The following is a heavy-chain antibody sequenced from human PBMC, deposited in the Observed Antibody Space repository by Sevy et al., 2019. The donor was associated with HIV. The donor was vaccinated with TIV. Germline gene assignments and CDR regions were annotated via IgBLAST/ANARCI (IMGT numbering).Heavy chain of an antibody. CDR3: ARGGYYYDSSGYYHWPY. Sequence: GGSLRLSCAASGFTFSSYAMHWVRQAPGKGLEWVAVISYDGSNKYYADSVKGRFTISRDNSKNTLYLQMNSLRAEDTAVYYCARGGYYYDSSGYYHWPYWGQGTLVTVSS. V-gene: IGHV3-30-3*01. CDR1: GFTFSSYA. CDR2: ISYDGSNK. J-gene: IGHJ4*02. D-gene: IGHD3-22*01.